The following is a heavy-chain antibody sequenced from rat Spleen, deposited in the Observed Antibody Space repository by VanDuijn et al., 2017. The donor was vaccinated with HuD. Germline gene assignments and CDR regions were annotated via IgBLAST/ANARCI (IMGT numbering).Heavy chain of an antibody. V-gene: IGHV5-25*01. CDR3: TRVDGYYRTMDA. J-gene: IGHJ4*01. CDR1: GFTFSNYY. D-gene: IGHD1-12*03. Sequence: EVELVESGGGLVQPGRSMKLSCAASGFTFSNYYMAWVRQAPTKGLEWVASISTGGGNTYYRDSVKGRFTISRDNAKSTLYLQMDSLRSEDTATYYCTRVDGYYRTMDAWGQGTSVTVSS. CDR2: ISTGGGNT.